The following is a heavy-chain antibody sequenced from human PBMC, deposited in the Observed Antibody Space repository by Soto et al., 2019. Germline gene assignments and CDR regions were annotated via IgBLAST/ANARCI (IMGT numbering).Heavy chain of an antibody. CDR1: EFTFSNYA. D-gene: IGHD2-21*01. CDR2: ISASGAAT. V-gene: IGHV3-23*01. J-gene: IGHJ5*02. CDR3: AKCGVLSTTSGGWCNWFDP. Sequence: GGSLRLSCTASEFTFSNYAMSWVRQAPGKGLEWASAISASGAATYYVDSVKGRFTISRDNSKNTLYVQMNSLRAEDTGVYYCAKCGVLSTTSGGWCNWFDPWGQGTLVTVSS.